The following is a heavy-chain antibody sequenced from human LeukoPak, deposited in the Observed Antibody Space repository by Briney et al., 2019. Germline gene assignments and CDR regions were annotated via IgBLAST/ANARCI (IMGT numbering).Heavy chain of an antibody. CDR3: ARDQTPAGVNRLLPFDP. CDR1: GFTFSSYG. D-gene: IGHD4-23*01. J-gene: IGHJ5*02. CDR2: IWYDGSNK. V-gene: IGHV3-33*01. Sequence: PGGSLRLSCAASGFTFSSYGMHWVRQAPGKGLEWVAVIWYDGSNKYYADSVKGRFTISRDNSKNTLYLQMNSLRAEDTAVYYCARDQTPAGVNRLLPFDPWGQGTLVTVSS.